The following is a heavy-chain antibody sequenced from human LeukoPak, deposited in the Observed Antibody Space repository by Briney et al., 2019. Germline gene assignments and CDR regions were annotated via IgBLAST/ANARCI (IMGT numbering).Heavy chain of an antibody. J-gene: IGHJ4*02. CDR3: AVEARRGYSGYALLDY. Sequence: ASVKVSCKASGYTCTSYYMHWVRQAPGQGLEWMGIINPSGGSTSYAQKFQGRVTMTRDTSTSTVYMELSSLRSEDTAVYYCAVEARRGYSGYALLDYWGQGTLVTVSS. D-gene: IGHD5-12*01. CDR2: INPSGGST. V-gene: IGHV1-46*01. CDR1: GYTCTSYY.